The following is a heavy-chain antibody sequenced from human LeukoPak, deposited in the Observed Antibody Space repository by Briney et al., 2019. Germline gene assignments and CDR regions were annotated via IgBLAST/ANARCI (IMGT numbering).Heavy chain of an antibody. V-gene: IGHV3-11*01. CDR3: ARGRYSGTTYYFDY. J-gene: IGHJ4*02. Sequence: GGSLRLSCAASGFTFSYYYMSWIRQAPGKGLEWVSYISSSGSTIYCADSVKGRFTSSRDNAKNFLYLQLNSLRAEDTAVYYCARGRYSGTTYYFDYWGQGTLVTVSS. CDR1: GFTFSYYY. D-gene: IGHD5-12*01. CDR2: ISSSGSTI.